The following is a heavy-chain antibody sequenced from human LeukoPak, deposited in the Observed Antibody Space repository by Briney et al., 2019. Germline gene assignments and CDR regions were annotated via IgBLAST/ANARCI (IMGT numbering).Heavy chain of an antibody. J-gene: IGHJ3*02. Sequence: PSETLSLTCIVSGGPISSYYWSWIRQPPGKGLEWIGYIYYSGSTNYNPSLKSRVTISVDTSKNQFSLKLSSVTAADTAVYYCARDLGNAFDIWGQGTMVTVSS. CDR3: ARDLGNAFDI. D-gene: IGHD3-16*01. V-gene: IGHV4-59*01. CDR1: GGPISSYY. CDR2: IYYSGST.